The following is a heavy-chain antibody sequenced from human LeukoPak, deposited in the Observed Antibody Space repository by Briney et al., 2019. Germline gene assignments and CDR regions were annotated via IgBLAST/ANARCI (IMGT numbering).Heavy chain of an antibody. Sequence: SETLSLTCAVYGGSFSGYYWSWRRQPPGKGLQWIGEINHSGSTNYNPSLKSRVTISVDTSKNQFSLKLSSVTAADTAVYYCARQKLRITMVRGVFDYWGQGTLVTVSS. D-gene: IGHD3-10*01. CDR1: GGSFSGYY. CDR3: ARQKLRITMVRGVFDY. J-gene: IGHJ4*02. CDR2: INHSGST. V-gene: IGHV4-34*01.